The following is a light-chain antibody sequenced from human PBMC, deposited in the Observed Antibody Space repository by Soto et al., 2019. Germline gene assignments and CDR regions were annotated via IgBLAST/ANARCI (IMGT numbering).Light chain of an antibody. CDR2: GAS. V-gene: IGKV3-20*01. Sequence: EIVLTQSPGTLSLSPGERATLSCRASQSVSSSYLAWYQQKPGQAPRLLIYGASSRATGIPDRFSGSGSGTHFTLTISRLEPEDFAVYYCQQYGIVXGPGTKVDIK. CDR1: QSVSSSY. J-gene: IGKJ3*01. CDR3: QQYGIV.